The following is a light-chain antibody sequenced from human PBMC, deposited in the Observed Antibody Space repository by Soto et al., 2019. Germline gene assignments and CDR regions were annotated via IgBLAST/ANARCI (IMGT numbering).Light chain of an antibody. V-gene: IGKV3-15*01. CDR3: QQYNNWPIT. CDR2: DVS. CDR1: QSVSSD. Sequence: EIVMTQSPATLSVSPGERATLSCRASQSVSSDLAWYQQKPGQAPRLVVYDVSTRATGIPARFSGSGSGTEFTLTISSLQSEDFEIYYCQQYNNWPITFGQGTRLEIK. J-gene: IGKJ5*01.